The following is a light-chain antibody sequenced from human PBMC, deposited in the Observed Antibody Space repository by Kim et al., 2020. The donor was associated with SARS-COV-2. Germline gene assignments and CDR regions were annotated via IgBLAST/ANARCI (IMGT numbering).Light chain of an antibody. CDR1: QGVGTY. Sequence: LSLSPGERAPLSCRASQGVGTYLAWYQHKPGQAPRLLIYDASNRATGVPARFSGSGSGPDFTLTITSLEPEDFAVYYCQQRSDWYTFGQGTKLEI. CDR2: DAS. J-gene: IGKJ2*01. CDR3: QQRSDWYT. V-gene: IGKV3-11*01.